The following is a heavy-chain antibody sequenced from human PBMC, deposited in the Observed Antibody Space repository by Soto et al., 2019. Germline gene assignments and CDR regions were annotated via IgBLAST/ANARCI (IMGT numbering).Heavy chain of an antibody. J-gene: IGHJ4*02. V-gene: IGHV3-33*01. CDR2: IWYDGSNK. CDR1: GFTFSSYG. CDR3: ARGGGEMATTEPFDY. D-gene: IGHD3-16*01. Sequence: GGSLRLSCAASGFTFSSYGMHWVRQAPGKGLEWVAVIWYDGSNKYYADSVKGRFTISRDNSKNTLYLQMNSLRAEDTAVYYCARGGGEMATTEPFDYWGQGTLVTVSS.